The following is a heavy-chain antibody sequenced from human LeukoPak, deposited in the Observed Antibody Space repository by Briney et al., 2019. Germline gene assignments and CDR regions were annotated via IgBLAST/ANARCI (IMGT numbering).Heavy chain of an antibody. V-gene: IGHV1-69*06. D-gene: IGHD3-22*01. Sequence: SVKVSCKASGGTFSSYAISWVRQAPGQGLEWMGRIIPIFGTANYAQKFQGRVTITADKSTSTAYMELSSLRSEDTAVYYCARTPNYYDSSGYYSRAYYYYGMDVWGQGTTVTVSS. J-gene: IGHJ6*02. CDR2: IIPIFGTA. CDR1: GGTFSSYA. CDR3: ARTPNYYDSSGYYSRAYYYYGMDV.